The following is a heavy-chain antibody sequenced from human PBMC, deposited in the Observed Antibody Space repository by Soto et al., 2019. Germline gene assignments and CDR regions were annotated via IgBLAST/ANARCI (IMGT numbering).Heavy chain of an antibody. D-gene: IGHD6-6*01. CDR1: GYSFTRYG. Sequence: QVQLVQSGAEVKKPGASVRVSCKASGYSFTRYGISWVRQAPGQGLEWVGRISTYNGNTKYAQKLQGRVTMSTDTSTSTAYMELRSLRSDDTAVYYCARDPQYSKSPQVFDFWGQGTLLTVSS. J-gene: IGHJ4*02. CDR2: ISTYNGNT. V-gene: IGHV1-18*01. CDR3: ARDPQYSKSPQVFDF.